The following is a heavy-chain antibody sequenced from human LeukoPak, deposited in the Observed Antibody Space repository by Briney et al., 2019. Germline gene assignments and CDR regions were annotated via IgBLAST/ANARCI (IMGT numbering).Heavy chain of an antibody. CDR2: MNPNSGNT. CDR3: ARSGDNEYSSSYHGQGLPYYYYYYYMDV. CDR1: GYTFTSYD. V-gene: IGHV1-8*03. J-gene: IGHJ6*03. D-gene: IGHD6-6*01. Sequence: ASVKVSCKASGYTFTSYDINWVRQATGQGLEWMGWMNPNSGNTGYAQKFQGRVTITRNTSISTAYMELSSLRSEDTAVYYCARSGDNEYSSSYHGQGLPYYYYYYYMDVWGKGTTVTVSS.